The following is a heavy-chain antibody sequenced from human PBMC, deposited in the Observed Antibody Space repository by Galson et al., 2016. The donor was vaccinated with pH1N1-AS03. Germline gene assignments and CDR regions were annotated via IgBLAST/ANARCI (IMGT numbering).Heavy chain of an antibody. J-gene: IGHJ6*02. CDR2: FSRSSTYI. Sequence: SLRLSCAASGFTFSGYSMNWFRQAPGKGLEWVSSFSRSSTYIYYADSVKGRFTISRDNAKNSLYLQMNSLRAEDTAVYYCARVPYSYGMDVWGQGTTVTVSS. CDR1: GFTFSGYS. V-gene: IGHV3-21*01. CDR3: ARVPYSYGMDV.